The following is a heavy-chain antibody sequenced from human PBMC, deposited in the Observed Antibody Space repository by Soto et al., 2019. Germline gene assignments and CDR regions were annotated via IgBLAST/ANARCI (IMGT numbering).Heavy chain of an antibody. D-gene: IGHD2-2*01. J-gene: IGHJ5*02. Sequence: SETLSLTCTVSGGSISSGGYYWSWIRQHPGKGLEWIGYIYYSGSTYYNPSLKSRVTISVDTSKNQFSLKLSSVTAADTAVYYCARQDIVVVPAAKEGQPYWFDPWGQGTLVTVSS. V-gene: IGHV4-31*02. CDR2: IYYSGST. CDR3: ARQDIVVVPAAKEGQPYWFDP. CDR1: GGSISSGGYY.